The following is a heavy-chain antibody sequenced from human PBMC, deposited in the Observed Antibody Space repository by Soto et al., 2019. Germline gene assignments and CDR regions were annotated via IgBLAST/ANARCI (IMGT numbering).Heavy chain of an antibody. CDR3: AKDLGPHDSSGDY. D-gene: IGHD3-22*01. V-gene: IGHV3-23*01. Sequence: FTISRDNSKNTLYLQMNSLRAEDTAVYYCAKDLGPHDSSGDYWGQGTLVTVSS. J-gene: IGHJ4*02.